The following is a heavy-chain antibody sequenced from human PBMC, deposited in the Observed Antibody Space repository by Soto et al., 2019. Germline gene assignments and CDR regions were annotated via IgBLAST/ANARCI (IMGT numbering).Heavy chain of an antibody. J-gene: IGHJ6*02. Sequence: ASVKVSCKASGYTFTSYGISWVRQARGQGLEWMGWISAYNGNTNYAQKLQGRVTMTTDTSTSTAYMELRSLRSDDTAVYYCARDSCSSTSCPTLPPFYYYYYGMDVWGQGTTVTVSS. D-gene: IGHD2-2*01. CDR3: ARDSCSSTSCPTLPPFYYYYYGMDV. CDR1: GYTFTSYG. V-gene: IGHV1-18*01. CDR2: ISAYNGNT.